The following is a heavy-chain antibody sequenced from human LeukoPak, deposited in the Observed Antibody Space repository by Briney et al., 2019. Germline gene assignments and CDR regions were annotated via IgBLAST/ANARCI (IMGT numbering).Heavy chain of an antibody. D-gene: IGHD5-18*01. CDR3: ARDKRHSYGRYFAH. CDR2: MQSSGNS. J-gene: IGHJ4*02. V-gene: IGHV4-59*01. Sequence: SETLSLTCSVSGDSISTYHWNWVRERPGKGLEWIGYMQSSGNSNYNPSLKSRVFMSVDTSKNQFVLNLMSVTAADTAVYYCARDKRHSYGRYFAHWGQGMLVSVSP. CDR1: GDSISTYH.